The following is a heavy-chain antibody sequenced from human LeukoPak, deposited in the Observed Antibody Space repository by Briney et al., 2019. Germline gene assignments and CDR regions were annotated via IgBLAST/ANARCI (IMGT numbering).Heavy chain of an antibody. Sequence: GRSLRLSCAAAGLPFSSYGVHWVRQAPGKGLEWVAAIAYDGSNTYYADSVKGRFTISRDNSKNTLYLQMNSLRAEDTAVYYCARDHQDIVVVPAATAYYYGMDVWGQWNTIAVCS. J-gene: IGHJ6*02. D-gene: IGHD2-2*01. CDR2: IAYDGSNT. CDR3: ARDHQDIVVVPAATAYYYGMDV. CDR1: GLPFSSYG. V-gene: IGHV3-30*03.